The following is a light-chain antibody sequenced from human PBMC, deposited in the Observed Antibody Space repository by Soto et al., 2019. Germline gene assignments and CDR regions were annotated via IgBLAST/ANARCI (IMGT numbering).Light chain of an antibody. CDR3: SSFTSSSTYV. CDR2: DVS. J-gene: IGLJ1*01. V-gene: IGLV2-14*01. CDR1: SSDGGGYNY. Sequence: QSALTQPASVSGSPGQSITISCTGTSSDGGGYNYVSWYQQHPGKAPKLMIYDVSNRPSGVSNRFSGSKSGNTASLNISGLQAEDEADYYCSSFTSSSTYVFGTGTKLTVL.